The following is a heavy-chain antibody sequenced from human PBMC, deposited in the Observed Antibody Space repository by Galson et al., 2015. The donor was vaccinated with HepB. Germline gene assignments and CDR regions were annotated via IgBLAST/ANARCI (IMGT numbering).Heavy chain of an antibody. D-gene: IGHD3-10*01. CDR1: GFTFSSYA. CDR2: ISGSGGST. V-gene: IGHV3-23*01. Sequence: SLRLSCAASGFTFSSYAMSWVRQAPGKGLEWVSAISGSGGSTYYADSVKGRFTISRDNSKNTLYLLMNSLRAEDTAVYYCAKAPCSRGVWGPHGHETAFDYWVQGTLVTASP. CDR3: AKAPCSRGVWGPHGHETAFDY. J-gene: IGHJ4*02.